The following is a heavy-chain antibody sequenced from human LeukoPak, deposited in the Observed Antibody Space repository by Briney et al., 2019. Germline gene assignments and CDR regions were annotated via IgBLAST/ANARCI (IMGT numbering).Heavy chain of an antibody. J-gene: IGHJ5*02. Sequence: SETLSLTCTVSGVSISSDYWSWIRLPPGKGLEWIGYIYYSGSSNYNPSLKSRVTVSVDTSKNQFSLKLTSVTAADTAVYYCARRLRQNLFDPWGQGTLVTVSS. CDR1: GVSISSDY. CDR2: IYYSGSS. V-gene: IGHV4-59*08. CDR3: ARRLRQNLFDP. D-gene: IGHD4-17*01.